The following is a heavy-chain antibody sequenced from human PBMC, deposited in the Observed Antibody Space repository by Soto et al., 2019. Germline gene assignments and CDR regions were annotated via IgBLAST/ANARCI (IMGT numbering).Heavy chain of an antibody. CDR3: ARDRGGSVWQTFDY. CDR2: ITAYNGNT. V-gene: IGHV1-18*04. D-gene: IGHD6-19*01. J-gene: IGHJ4*02. Sequence: QVQLVQSGGEVKKPGASVMLSCKASGYTFTSYGITWVRQAPGQGLEWMGWITAYNGNTNYPQRLQGRVTMTTDTSTSTVYMELRSLKSDDTAVYYCARDRGGSVWQTFDYWGQGTPVTVSS. CDR1: GYTFTSYG.